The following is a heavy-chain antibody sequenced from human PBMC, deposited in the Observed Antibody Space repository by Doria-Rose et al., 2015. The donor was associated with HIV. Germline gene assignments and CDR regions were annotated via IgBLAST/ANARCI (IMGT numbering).Heavy chain of an antibody. CDR2: IFSDDER. CDR3: ARIKSSRWYHKYYFDF. V-gene: IGHV2-26*01. D-gene: IGHD6-13*01. J-gene: IGHJ4*02. Sequence: SGPVLVKPTETLTLTCTVSGVSLSSPGMGVSWIRQPPGKALEWLANIFSDDERSYKTSLKSRLTISRGTSKCQVVLTMTDMDPVDTATYYCARIKSSRWYHKYYFDFWGQGTLVIVSA. CDR1: GVSLSSPGMG.